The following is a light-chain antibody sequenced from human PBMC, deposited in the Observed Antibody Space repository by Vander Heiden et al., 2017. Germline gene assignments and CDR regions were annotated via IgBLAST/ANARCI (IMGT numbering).Light chain of an antibody. CDR2: GAS. CDR1: QSVSSN. V-gene: IGKV3D-15*01. J-gene: IGKJ2*01. CDR3: QQYNNWPPYT. Sequence: EIVMTQSPATLSVSPGERATLSCRASQSVSSNLAWYQQKPGQAPRLLIYGASIRATGIPARFSGSGSGTEFTLTISSRQSEDFAVYYCQQYNNWPPYTFGQGTKLEIK.